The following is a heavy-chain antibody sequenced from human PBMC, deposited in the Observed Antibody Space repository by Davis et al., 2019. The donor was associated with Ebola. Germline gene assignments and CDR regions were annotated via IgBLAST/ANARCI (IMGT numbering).Heavy chain of an antibody. J-gene: IGHJ5*02. CDR1: GFTFSSYS. V-gene: IGHV3-30*18. Sequence: GESLKISCAASGFTFSSYSMNWVRQAPGKGLEWVAVISYDGSNKYYADSVKGRFTISRDNSKNTLYLQMNSLRAEDTAVYYCAKTGYSSSSFNWFDPWGQGTLVTVSS. CDR2: ISYDGSNK. CDR3: AKTGYSSSSFNWFDP. D-gene: IGHD6-13*01.